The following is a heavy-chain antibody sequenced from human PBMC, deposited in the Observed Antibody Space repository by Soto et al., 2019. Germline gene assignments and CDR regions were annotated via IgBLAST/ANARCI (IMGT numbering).Heavy chain of an antibody. J-gene: IGHJ4*02. Sequence: PVGSLRLSCAASGFTFSSYRMNWVRQAPGKGLEWVSSISSSSSYIYYADSVKGRFTISRDNAKKSLYLQMNSLRVEDTAVYYCARALSNYGDYLGTFDYWGQGTLVTVSS. CDR2: ISSSSSYI. CDR1: GFTFSSYR. V-gene: IGHV3-21*01. CDR3: ARALSNYGDYLGTFDY. D-gene: IGHD4-17*01.